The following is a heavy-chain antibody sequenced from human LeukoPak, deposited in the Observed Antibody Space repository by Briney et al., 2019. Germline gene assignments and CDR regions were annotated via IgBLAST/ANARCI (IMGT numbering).Heavy chain of an antibody. V-gene: IGHV3-48*03. CDR1: GFTFSSYE. Sequence: PGGSLRLSCAASGFTFSSYEMNWVRQAPGKGLVWVSYISSSGSTIYYADSVKGRFTISRDNAKNSLYLQMNSLRAEDTAVYYCAREGRGTTTSLDSSYFDYWGQGTLVTVSS. CDR3: AREGRGTTTSLDSSYFDY. D-gene: IGHD1-26*01. J-gene: IGHJ4*02. CDR2: ISSSGSTI.